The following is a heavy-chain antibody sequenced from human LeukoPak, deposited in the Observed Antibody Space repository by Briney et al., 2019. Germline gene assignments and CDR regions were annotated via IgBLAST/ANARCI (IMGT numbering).Heavy chain of an antibody. V-gene: IGHV3-30*04. CDR2: ISYDGSNK. J-gene: IGHJ6*03. D-gene: IGHD1-26*01. CDR1: GFTFSSYA. Sequence: GGSLRLSCAASGFTFSSYAMHWVRQAPGKGLEWVAVISYDGSNKYYADSVKGRFTISRDNSKNTLYLQMNSLRAEDTAVYYCTRDPYSGSYGDYYYYYMDVWGKGTTVTISS. CDR3: TRDPYSGSYGDYYYYYMDV.